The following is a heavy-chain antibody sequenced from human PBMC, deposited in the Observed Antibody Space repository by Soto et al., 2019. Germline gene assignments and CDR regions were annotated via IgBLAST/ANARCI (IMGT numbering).Heavy chain of an antibody. CDR1: GFTFSTYA. D-gene: IGHD6-13*01. J-gene: IGHJ5*02. Sequence: GGSLRLSCATSGFTFSTYAMHWVRQAPGKGLEYVSAISSNGRSTYYANSVKGRFTISRDNSRNTLYLQMNSLRDEDTALYYCARADGSTWNSFDPWGQGTLVTVSS. V-gene: IGHV3-64*01. CDR2: ISSNGRST. CDR3: ARADGSTWNSFDP.